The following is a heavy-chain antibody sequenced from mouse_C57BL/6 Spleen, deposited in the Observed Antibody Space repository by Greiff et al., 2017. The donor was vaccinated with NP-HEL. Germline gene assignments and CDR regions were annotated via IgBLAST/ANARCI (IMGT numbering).Heavy chain of an antibody. D-gene: IGHD1-1*01. CDR1: GFSFNTYA. V-gene: IGHV10-1*01. J-gene: IGHJ4*01. CDR3: VRQGDYYGSSYDAMDY. Sequence: EVMLVESGGGLVQPKGSLTLSCAASGFSFNTYAMNWVRQAPGKGVEWVARIRSKSNNYATYYADSVKDRFTISRDVSDIMLYLQMNNLHTDVTAMYYCVRQGDYYGSSYDAMDYWGQGTSVTVSS. CDR2: IRSKSNNYAT.